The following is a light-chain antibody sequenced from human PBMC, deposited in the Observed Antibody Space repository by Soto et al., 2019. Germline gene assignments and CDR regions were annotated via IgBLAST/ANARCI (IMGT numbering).Light chain of an antibody. J-gene: IGKJ1*01. CDR3: QQYDNSAWT. CDR2: DAY. CDR1: QTVRNNY. V-gene: IGKV3-20*01. Sequence: EFVLTQSPGTLSLSPGERSTLSGLASQTVRNNYLAWYQQKPGQAPRLLIYDAYSRATGITDRFSGGGSGTDFTLTISRLEPEDFAVYYCQQYDNSAWTFGQGTKVEIK.